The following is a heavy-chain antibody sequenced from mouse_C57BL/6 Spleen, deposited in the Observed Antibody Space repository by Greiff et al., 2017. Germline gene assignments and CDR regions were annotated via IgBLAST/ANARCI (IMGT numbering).Heavy chain of an antibody. CDR1: GYAFSSSW. CDR2: IYPGDGDT. V-gene: IGHV1-82*01. D-gene: IGHD1-1*01. CDR3: ARPYYGSDYFDY. J-gene: IGHJ2*01. Sequence: QVQLQQSGPELVKPGASVKISCKASGYAFSSSWMNWVKQRPGKGLEWIGRIYPGDGDTNYNGKFKGKATLTADKSSSTAYMQLSSLTSEDSAVYFCARPYYGSDYFDYWGQGTTLTVSS.